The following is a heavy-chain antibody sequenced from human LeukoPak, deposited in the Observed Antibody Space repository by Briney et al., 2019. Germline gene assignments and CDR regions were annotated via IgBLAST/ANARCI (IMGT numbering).Heavy chain of an antibody. Sequence: GASVKVSCKASGYTFSAYYMHWVRQAPGQGLEWMGWSNPNTGGTYFAQKFQGRVTMTRDTSLSTAYMEVTWLTSDDTAVYYCARTTLQLAARTGLPFDFWGQGTLVTVSS. CDR1: GYTFSAYY. V-gene: IGHV1-2*02. J-gene: IGHJ4*02. CDR2: SNPNTGGT. CDR3: ARTTLQLAARTGLPFDF. D-gene: IGHD6-6*01.